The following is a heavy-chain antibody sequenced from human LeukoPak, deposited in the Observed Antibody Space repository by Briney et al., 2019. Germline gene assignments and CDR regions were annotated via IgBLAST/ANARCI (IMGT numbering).Heavy chain of an antibody. CDR1: GVSITSGNW. Sequence: SGTLSLTCGVSGVSITSGNWWSWVRQPPGKGLEWIGEIYHSGSINYNPSLKSRATISVDKSKNQFSLKLNSVTAADTAVYYCWHSGYESGLDYWGQGTLVTVSS. J-gene: IGHJ4*02. CDR3: WHSGYESGLDY. CDR2: IYHSGSI. D-gene: IGHD5-12*01. V-gene: IGHV4-4*02.